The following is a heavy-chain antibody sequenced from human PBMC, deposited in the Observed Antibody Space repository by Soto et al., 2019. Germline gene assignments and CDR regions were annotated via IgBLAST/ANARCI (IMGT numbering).Heavy chain of an antibody. D-gene: IGHD1-20*01. CDR2: IYPGDSDT. Sequence: GESLKISCKGSGYSFTSYWIGWVRQMPGKGLEWMGIIYPGDSDTRYSPSFQGQVTISADKSISTAYLQWSSLKASDTAMYYCARLITGPYYYYYGMDVWGQGTTVTVSS. J-gene: IGHJ6*02. V-gene: IGHV5-51*01. CDR1: GYSFTSYW. CDR3: ARLITGPYYYYYGMDV.